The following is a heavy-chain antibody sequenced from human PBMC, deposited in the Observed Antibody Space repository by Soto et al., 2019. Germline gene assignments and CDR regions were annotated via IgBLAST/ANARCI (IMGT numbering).Heavy chain of an antibody. Sequence: EVQLVESGGDLVQPGGSLRLSCAASGFTFSSYWMGWVRQAPGKGLEWVANIKQDGSDKYYVDSVKGRFTISRDNTKNSLYLQMNSLRAEDTAVYYCARDRCSSTSCFFDYWGQGAVVTVSS. V-gene: IGHV3-7*03. CDR2: IKQDGSDK. J-gene: IGHJ4*02. CDR1: GFTFSSYW. D-gene: IGHD2-2*01. CDR3: ARDRCSSTSCFFDY.